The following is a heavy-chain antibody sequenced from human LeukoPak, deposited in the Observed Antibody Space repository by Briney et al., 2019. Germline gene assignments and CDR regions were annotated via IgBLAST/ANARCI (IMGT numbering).Heavy chain of an antibody. CDR1: GFTFSSYD. Sequence: GGSLRLSCAASGFTFSSYDMNWVRQAPGKGLEWVSVITGSGGSTNYADSVKGRFSISRDNSKNTLYLQMSSLRAEDTAKYFCAKVLSPGGDNYAWGYWGQGTLVTVSS. D-gene: IGHD5-18*01. V-gene: IGHV3-23*01. J-gene: IGHJ4*02. CDR2: ITGSGGST. CDR3: AKVLSPGGDNYAWGY.